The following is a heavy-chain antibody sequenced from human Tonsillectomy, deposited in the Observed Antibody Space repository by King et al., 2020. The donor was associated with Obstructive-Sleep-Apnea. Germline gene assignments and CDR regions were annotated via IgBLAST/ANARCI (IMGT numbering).Heavy chain of an antibody. CDR2: IKSKTDGGTT. CDR3: TTLSDRAMIVVYRDY. V-gene: IGHV3-15*01. Sequence: QLVQSGGGLVKPGGSLRLSCAASGFTFSNAWMSWVRQAPGKGLEWVGRIKSKTDGGTTDYAAPVKGRFTISRDDSKNTLYLQMNSLKTEDTAVYYCTTLSDRAMIVVYRDYWGQGTLVTVSS. J-gene: IGHJ4*02. D-gene: IGHD3-22*01. CDR1: GFTFSNAW.